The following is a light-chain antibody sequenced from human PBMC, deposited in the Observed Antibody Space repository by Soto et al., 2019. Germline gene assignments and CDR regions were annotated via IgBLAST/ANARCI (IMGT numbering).Light chain of an antibody. Sequence: EIVLTQSPGTLSLSPGERATLSCRASQSVSSTSLAWYQQKHGQAPRLLIYGASTRATGIPDRFSGSGSGTDFTLTINRLEPEDFAVYYCQLYGSSSWTFGQGTK. CDR1: QSVSSTS. CDR3: QLYGSSSWT. CDR2: GAS. V-gene: IGKV3-20*01. J-gene: IGKJ1*01.